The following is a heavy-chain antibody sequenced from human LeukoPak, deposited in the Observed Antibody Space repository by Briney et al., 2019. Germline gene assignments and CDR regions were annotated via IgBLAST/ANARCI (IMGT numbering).Heavy chain of an antibody. J-gene: IGHJ4*02. CDR3: AGTYYYDSSGYSS. V-gene: IGHV4-59*01. D-gene: IGHD3-22*01. CDR1: CGSISSYY. Sequence: SETLSLTCTVSCGSISSYYWSWIRQPPGKGLESIGYIYYSGSTNYNPSLKSRVTISVDTSKNQFSLNLSSVTAADTAVYYCAGTYYYDSSGYSSWGQGTLVTVSS. CDR2: IYYSGST.